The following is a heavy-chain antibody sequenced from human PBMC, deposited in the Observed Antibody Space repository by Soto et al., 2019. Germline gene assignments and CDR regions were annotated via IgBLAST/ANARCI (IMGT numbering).Heavy chain of an antibody. CDR3: ARRIAARAYFDY. D-gene: IGHD6-6*01. Sequence: PSETLSLTCTVSGGSISMCGYYWRWILQDPGKGLEWIGYTYNSVSTYYNPSLKSRVTISVDTSKNQFSLKLSSVTAADTALYYCARRIAARAYFDYWGQGTLVTVSS. CDR1: GGSISMCGYY. CDR2: TYNSVST. J-gene: IGHJ4*02. V-gene: IGHV4-31*03.